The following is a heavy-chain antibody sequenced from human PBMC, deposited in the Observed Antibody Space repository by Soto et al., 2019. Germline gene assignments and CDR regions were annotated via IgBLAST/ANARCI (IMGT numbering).Heavy chain of an antibody. CDR2: ISAYDGNT. V-gene: IGHV1-18*01. CDR3: ARGGYYDSSGARKYYYYGMNV. CDR1: GYTFTSYG. D-gene: IGHD3-22*01. J-gene: IGHJ6*02. Sequence: QAQLVQSGAEVKKPGASVKVSCKASGYTFTSYGIDWVRQAPGQGLEWLGWISAYDGNTKYAQMLQGRVSLTTDTSTNTAHLELGRVRSDDTAMYFCARGGYYDSSGARKYYYYGMNVWGQGTTVTVSS.